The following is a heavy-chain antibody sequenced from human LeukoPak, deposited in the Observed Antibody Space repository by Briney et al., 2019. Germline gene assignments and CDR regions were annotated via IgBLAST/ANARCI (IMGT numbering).Heavy chain of an antibody. CDR1: GYTFTDYY. D-gene: IGHD3-16*02. CDR2: INPNHGGT. V-gene: IGHV1-2*02. CDR3: ARDARMITFGGVIVNARNWFDP. Sequence: ASVKVSCKASGYTFTDYYLHWVRQAPGQGLEWMGWINPNHGGTNFAQKFQGRVTMTRDTSISTTYMELSRLRSDDTAVYYCARDARMITFGGVIVNARNWFDPWGQGTLVTVPS. J-gene: IGHJ5*02.